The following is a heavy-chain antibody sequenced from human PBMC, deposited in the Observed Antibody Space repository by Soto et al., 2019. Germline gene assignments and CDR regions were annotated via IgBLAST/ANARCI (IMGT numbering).Heavy chain of an antibody. CDR1: GYTFTSYA. CDR2: IIPIFGTA. Sequence: SVKVSCKASGYTFTSYAISWVRQAPGQGLEWMGGIIPIFGTANYAQKFQGRVTITADESTSTAYMELSSLRSEDTAVYYCARVMGATTYYYYGMDVWGQGTTVTVSS. V-gene: IGHV1-69*13. D-gene: IGHD1-26*01. CDR3: ARVMGATTYYYYGMDV. J-gene: IGHJ6*02.